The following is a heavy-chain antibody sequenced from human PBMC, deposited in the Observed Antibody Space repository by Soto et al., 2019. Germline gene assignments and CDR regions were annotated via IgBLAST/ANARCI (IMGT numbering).Heavy chain of an antibody. D-gene: IGHD4-17*01. J-gene: IGHJ5*02. CDR1: GYSISRGYY. Sequence: SETLSLTCAVSGYSISRGYYWGWIRQPPGEGLEWIGSIYHSGSTFYNPSLKSRVTISVDTSKNQFSLKLTSVTAADTAVYYCARDQLAYGDYVKWFDPWGQGTRVTVSS. CDR3: ARDQLAYGDYVKWFDP. CDR2: IYHSGST. V-gene: IGHV4-38-2*02.